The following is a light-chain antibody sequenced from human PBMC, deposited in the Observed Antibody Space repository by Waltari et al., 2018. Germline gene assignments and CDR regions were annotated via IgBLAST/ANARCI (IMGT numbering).Light chain of an antibody. CDR2: DVS. CDR3: CSYAGSYTYV. CDR1: SSDVCAYNY. Sequence: QSALTQPPSVSGSPGQSVTISCTGTSSDVCAYNYVSWYQQHPGKAPKLMIYDVSKRPSGVPDRFSGSKSGNTASLTISGLQGEDEADYYCCSYAGSYTYVFGTGTKVTVL. J-gene: IGLJ1*01. V-gene: IGLV2-11*01.